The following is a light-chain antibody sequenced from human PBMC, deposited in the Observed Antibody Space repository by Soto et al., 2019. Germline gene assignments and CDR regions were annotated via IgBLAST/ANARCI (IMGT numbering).Light chain of an antibody. Sequence: DIQMTQSPSPLSASVGDRVTITCRASQSISTYLNWYQQKPGKAPKLLIYAASSLQSGVPSRFSGSGSGTDFTLTISSLQPEDFATYYCQQSYSTITFGQGTRLEI. CDR3: QQSYSTIT. J-gene: IGKJ5*01. CDR2: AAS. V-gene: IGKV1-39*01. CDR1: QSISTY.